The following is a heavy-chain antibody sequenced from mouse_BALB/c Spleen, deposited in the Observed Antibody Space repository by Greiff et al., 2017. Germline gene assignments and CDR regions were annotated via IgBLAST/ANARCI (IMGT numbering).Heavy chain of an antibody. J-gene: IGHJ4*01. CDR2: ISYSGST. CDR3: ARYDGYYLYAMDY. V-gene: IGHV3-8*02. D-gene: IGHD2-3*01. CDR1: GDSITSGY. Sequence: EVKLQESGPSLVKPSQTLSLTCSVTGDSITSGYWNWIRKFPGNKLEYMGYISYSGSTYYNPSLKSRISITRDTSKNQYYLQLNSVTTEDTATYYCARYDGYYLYAMDYWGQGTSVTVSS.